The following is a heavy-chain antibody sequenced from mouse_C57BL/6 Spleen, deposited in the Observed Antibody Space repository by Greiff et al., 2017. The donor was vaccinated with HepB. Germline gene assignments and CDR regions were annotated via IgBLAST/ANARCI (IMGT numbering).Heavy chain of an antibody. Sequence: VQLQQSGAELARPGASVKLSCKASGYTFTSYGISWVKQRTGQGLEWIGEIYPRSGNTYYNEKFKGKATLTADKSSSTAYMELRSLTSEDSAVYFCASNDGYSLFAYWGQGTLVTVSA. V-gene: IGHV1-81*01. J-gene: IGHJ3*01. CDR1: GYTFTSYG. CDR2: IYPRSGNT. D-gene: IGHD2-3*01. CDR3: ASNDGYSLFAY.